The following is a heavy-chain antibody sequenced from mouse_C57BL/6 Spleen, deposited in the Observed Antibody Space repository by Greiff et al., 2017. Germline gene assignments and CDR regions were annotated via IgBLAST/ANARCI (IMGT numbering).Heavy chain of an antibody. CDR1: GYTFTSYW. CDR2: IDPSDSYT. Sequence: QLQQPGAELVMPGASVKLSCKASGYTFTSYWMHWVKQRPGQGLEWIGEIDPSDSYTNYNQKFKGKSTLTVDKSSSTAYMQLSSLTSEDSAVYYCARRDSSGYDYWGQGTTLTVSS. J-gene: IGHJ2*01. D-gene: IGHD3-2*02. CDR3: ARRDSSGYDY. V-gene: IGHV1-69*01.